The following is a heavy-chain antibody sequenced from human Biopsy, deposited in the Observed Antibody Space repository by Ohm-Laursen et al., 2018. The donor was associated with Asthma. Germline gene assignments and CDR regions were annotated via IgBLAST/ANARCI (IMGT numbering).Heavy chain of an antibody. J-gene: IGHJ5*01. D-gene: IGHD1-1*01. V-gene: IGHV3-23*01. Sequence: SLRLSCAAPGFTFSSYAMSWVRQAPGKGLEWVSAISGSGDSTYYADSVKGRFTISRDNSKNTLYLQMNSLRAEDTAVYYCAKAERKFGWDWFEPWGQGTLVTVSS. CDR3: AKAERKFGWDWFEP. CDR1: GFTFSSYA. CDR2: ISGSGDST.